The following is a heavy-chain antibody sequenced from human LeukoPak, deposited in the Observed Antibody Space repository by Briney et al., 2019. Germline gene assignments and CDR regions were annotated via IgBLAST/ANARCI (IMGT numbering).Heavy chain of an antibody. D-gene: IGHD6-13*01. CDR2: MNPNSGNT. CDR3: ARGEGDSSSWYYHYYYGMDV. J-gene: IGHJ6*02. CDR1: GYTFTSYD. V-gene: IGHV1-8*01. Sequence: ASVKVSCKASGYTFTSYDINWVRQATGQGLGWMGWMNPNSGNTGYAQKFQGRVTMTRNTSISTAYMELSSLRSEDTAVYYCARGEGDSSSWYYHYYYGMDVWGQGTTVTVSS.